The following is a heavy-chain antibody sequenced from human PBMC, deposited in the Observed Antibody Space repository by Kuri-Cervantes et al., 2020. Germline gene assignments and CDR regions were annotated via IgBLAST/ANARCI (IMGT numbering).Heavy chain of an antibody. CDR1: GYSFTSYW. D-gene: IGHD6-6*01. CDR3: ARRKQLVRTGGEFDY. J-gene: IGHJ4*02. CDR2: IYPGDSDT. V-gene: IGHV5-51*01. Sequence: GESLKISCKGSGYSFTSYWIGWVRQMPGKGLEWMGIIYPGDSDTRYSPSFQGQVTISADKSISTAYLQWSSLKASDTAMYYCARRKQLVRTGGEFDYWGQGTLVTVSS.